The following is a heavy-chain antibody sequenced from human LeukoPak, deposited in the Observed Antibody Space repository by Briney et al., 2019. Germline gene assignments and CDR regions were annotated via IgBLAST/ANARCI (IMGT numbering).Heavy chain of an antibody. Sequence: SETLSLTCTVSGGSVSSGSYYWSWIRQPPGKGLEWIGYIYYSGSTNYKSSLKSRVTISVDTSKNQLSLKLSSVTAADTAVYYCATMHSSAWYSYWGQGTLVTVSS. CDR1: GGSVSSGSYY. J-gene: IGHJ4*02. V-gene: IGHV4-61*01. D-gene: IGHD6-19*01. CDR3: ATMHSSAWYSY. CDR2: IYYSGST.